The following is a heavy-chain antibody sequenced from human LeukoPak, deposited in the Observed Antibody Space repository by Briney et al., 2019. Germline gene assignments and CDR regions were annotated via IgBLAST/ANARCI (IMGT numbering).Heavy chain of an antibody. Sequence: PGRSLRLSCAASGFTFSSYAMHWVRQAPGKGLEWVAVIWFGGNNKYYADSVKGRFTISRDNSKNTLYLQMNSLRAEDTAVYYCARGSGTGIQLWFVARPPTDWGQGTLVTVSS. V-gene: IGHV3-33*08. CDR3: ARGSGTGIQLWFVARPPTD. J-gene: IGHJ4*02. CDR1: GFTFSSYA. D-gene: IGHD5-18*01. CDR2: IWFGGNNK.